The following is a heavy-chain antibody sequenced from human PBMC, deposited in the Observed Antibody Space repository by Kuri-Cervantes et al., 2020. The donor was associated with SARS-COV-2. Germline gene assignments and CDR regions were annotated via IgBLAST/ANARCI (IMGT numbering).Heavy chain of an antibody. V-gene: IGHV4-39*01. Sequence: SETLSLTCTVSGGSISSSSHYWSWIRQPPGKGLEWIGEINHSGSTNYNPSLKSRVTISVDTSKNQFSLKLSSVTAADTAVYYCARQGGATYYFDYWGQGTLVTVSS. D-gene: IGHD1-26*01. CDR1: GGSISSSSHY. CDR3: ARQGGATYYFDY. CDR2: INHSGST. J-gene: IGHJ4*02.